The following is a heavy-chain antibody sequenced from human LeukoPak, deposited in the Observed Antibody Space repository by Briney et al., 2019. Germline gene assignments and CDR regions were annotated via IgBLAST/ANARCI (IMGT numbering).Heavy chain of an antibody. CDR2: IRGSGGYT. CDR3: AKDDSGYSSAWYYFDY. D-gene: IGHD6-19*01. J-gene: IGHJ4*02. V-gene: IGHV3-23*01. CDR1: GFTFTSYA. Sequence: QSGGSLRLFCAAAGFTFTSYAMSWVRQAPGEGLEWVSGIRGSGGYTNYADSVKGRFTISRDNSKNTLYLQMNSLRAEDTAVYYCAKDDSGYSSAWYYFDYWGQGTLVTVSS.